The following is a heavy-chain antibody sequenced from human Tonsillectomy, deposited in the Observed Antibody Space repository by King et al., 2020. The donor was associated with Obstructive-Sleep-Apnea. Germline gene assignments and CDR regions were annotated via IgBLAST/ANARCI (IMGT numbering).Heavy chain of an antibody. D-gene: IGHD6-6*01. Sequence: VQLVESGGGLVQPGGSLRLSCAASGFTFSSYSMNWVRQAPGKGLEGGSYISSSSSTIYYADSVKGRFTISRDNAKNSLYLQMNSLRAEDTAVYYCARGGGAARRGRLWWFDPWGQGTLVTVSS. CDR1: GFTFSSYS. CDR3: ARGGGAARRGRLWWFDP. CDR2: ISSSSSTI. J-gene: IGHJ5*02. V-gene: IGHV3-48*04.